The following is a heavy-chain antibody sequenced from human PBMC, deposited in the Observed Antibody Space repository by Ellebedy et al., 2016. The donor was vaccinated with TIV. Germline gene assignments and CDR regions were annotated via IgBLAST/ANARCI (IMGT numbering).Heavy chain of an antibody. CDR1: GFTFNNYW. V-gene: IGHV3-74*01. CDR2: INTDGSST. CDR3: ARNSYCSGGDCYALAY. D-gene: IGHD2-15*01. Sequence: GESLKISCAASGFTFNNYWMHWVRQAPGKGLVWVSRINTDGSSTIYADSVKGRFTISRDNAKNTLYLQMNSLRAEDTALYFCARNSYCSGGDCYALAYWGQGTLVTVSS. J-gene: IGHJ4*02.